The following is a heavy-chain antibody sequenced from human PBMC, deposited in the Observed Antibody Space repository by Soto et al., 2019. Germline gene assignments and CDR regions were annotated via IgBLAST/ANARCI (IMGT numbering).Heavy chain of an antibody. J-gene: IGHJ5*02. CDR2: INPNGGNT. V-gene: IGHV1-46*01. Sequence: ASVKVSCKAPADTFTSYYIQWVRQAPRHGLEWMGVINPNGGNTRFSQTFQGRITITTDTSTRTAYMEARSLRSEDTAVYYCARSSGGVCGIIIEGSTWLAPWGQGALVTVSS. CDR3: ARSSGGVCGIIIEGSTWLAP. CDR1: ADTFTSYY. D-gene: IGHD3-10*01.